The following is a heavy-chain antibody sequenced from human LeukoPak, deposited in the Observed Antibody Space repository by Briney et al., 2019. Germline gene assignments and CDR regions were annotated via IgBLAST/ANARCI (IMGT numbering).Heavy chain of an antibody. J-gene: IGHJ4*02. V-gene: IGHV3-23*01. CDR1: GFSSYA. D-gene: IGHD2-2*02. CDR3: AKDHLLCTSTSCYIDYFDS. CDR2: ISGSGGST. Sequence: GGSLRLSCAASGFSSYAMSWVRQAPGKGLEWVSGISGSGGSTYYADSVRGRFTISRDTSTNTLFLEMSSLRVEDTAMYFCAKDHLLCTSTSCYIDYFDSWGLGTLVTVSS.